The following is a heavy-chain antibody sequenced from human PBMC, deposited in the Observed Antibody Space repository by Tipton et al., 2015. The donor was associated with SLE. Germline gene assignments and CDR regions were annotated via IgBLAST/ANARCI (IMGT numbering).Heavy chain of an antibody. D-gene: IGHD1-26*01. V-gene: IGHV3-66*02. J-gene: IGHJ2*01. CDR2: IYSGGST. Sequence: GSLRLSCAASGFTVSSNYMSWVRQAPGKGLEWVSVIYSGGSTYYADSVKGRFTISRGNSKNTLYLQMNSLRAEDTAVYYCARLEAVGANFYWYFDLWGRGTLVTVSS. CDR1: GFTVSSNY. CDR3: ARLEAVGANFYWYFDL.